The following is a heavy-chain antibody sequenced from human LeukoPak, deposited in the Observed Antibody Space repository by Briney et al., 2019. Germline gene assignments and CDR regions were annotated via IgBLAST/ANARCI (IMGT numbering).Heavy chain of an antibody. V-gene: IGHV6-1*01. Sequence: SQTLSLTCAISGDSVSSNSAAWNWIRQSPSRGLEWLGRTYYRSKWYNDYAVSVKSRITINPDTSKNQFSLKLSSVTAADTAVYYCARHVMAAAGRGGWFDPWGQGTLVTVSS. CDR1: GDSVSSNSAA. CDR2: TYYRSKWYN. D-gene: IGHD6-13*01. J-gene: IGHJ5*02. CDR3: ARHVMAAAGRGGWFDP.